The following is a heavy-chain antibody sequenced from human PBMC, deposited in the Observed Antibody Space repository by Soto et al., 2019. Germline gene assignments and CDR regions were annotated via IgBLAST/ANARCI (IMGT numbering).Heavy chain of an antibody. J-gene: IGHJ3*01. V-gene: IGHV1-18*01. Sequence: ASVKVSCKPSGYTFSSSGISWVRQAPGQGLEWMGWISGYNGNTNYAQKFRGRVTMTTDTSTTTAYMEVRSLRSDDTAVYYCARAPGYCNSTICYIDTFDLWGQGTRVSVSS. CDR2: ISGYNGNT. D-gene: IGHD2-2*02. CDR3: ARAPGYCNSTICYIDTFDL. CDR1: GYTFSSSG.